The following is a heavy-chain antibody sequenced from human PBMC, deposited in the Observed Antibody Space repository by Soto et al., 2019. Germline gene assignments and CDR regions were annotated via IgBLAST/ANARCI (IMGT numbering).Heavy chain of an antibody. J-gene: IGHJ4*02. CDR2: INPSGGST. D-gene: IGHD1-26*01. V-gene: IGHV1-46*01. CDR1: GYTFTSYY. CDR3: ARASAGGHSTEMTDLDY. Sequence: ASVKVSCKASGYTFTSYYMHWVRQAPGQGLEWMGIINPSGGSTSYAQKFQGRVTMTRDTSTSTVYMELSSLTSEDTAVYYCARASAGGHSTEMTDLDYWGQGTLVTVSS.